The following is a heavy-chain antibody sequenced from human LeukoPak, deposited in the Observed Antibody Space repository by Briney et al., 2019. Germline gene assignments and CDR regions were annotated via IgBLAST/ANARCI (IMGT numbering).Heavy chain of an antibody. CDR3: AKDPLRYFDWLLSTDFDY. Sequence: GGSLRLSCAASGLTFSSHWMHWVRQAPGKGLVWVSRITNDGSSTTYADSVKGRFTISRDNSKNTLYLQMNSLRAEDTAVYYCAKDPLRYFDWLLSTDFDYWGQGTLVTVSS. CDR2: ITNDGSST. J-gene: IGHJ4*02. D-gene: IGHD3-9*01. CDR1: GLTFSSHW. V-gene: IGHV3-74*01.